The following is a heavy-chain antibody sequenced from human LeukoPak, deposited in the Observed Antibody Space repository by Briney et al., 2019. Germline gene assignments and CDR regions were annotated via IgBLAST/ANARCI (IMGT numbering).Heavy chain of an antibody. J-gene: IGHJ4*02. V-gene: IGHV4-61*02. CDR1: GGSISSGSYY. Sequence: SETLSLTCTVSGGSISSGSYYWRWIRQPAGKGLEWIGRIYTSGSTNYNPSLKSRVTISVDTSKNQFSLKLSSVTAADTAVYYCARKKGVLLWFGELPRGYFDYWGQGTLVTVSS. CDR3: ARKKGVLLWFGELPRGYFDY. CDR2: IYTSGST. D-gene: IGHD3-10*01.